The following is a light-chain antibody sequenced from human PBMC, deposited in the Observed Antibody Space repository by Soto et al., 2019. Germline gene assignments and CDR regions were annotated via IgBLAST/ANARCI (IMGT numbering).Light chain of an antibody. Sequence: DIRMTQSHSTRSASVVDVVTITCRASQSSSNWLAWYQQKPGKAPKLLTYDASSLESGVPSRSSGGGFGTEFTLTISSLKPDDFGTYYCQQYNSYSTFGPGTKV. V-gene: IGKV1-5*01. J-gene: IGKJ1*01. CDR1: QSSSNW. CDR2: DAS. CDR3: QQYNSYST.